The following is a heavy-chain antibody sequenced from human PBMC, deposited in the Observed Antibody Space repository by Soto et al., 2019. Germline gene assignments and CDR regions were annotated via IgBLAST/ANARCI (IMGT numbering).Heavy chain of an antibody. V-gene: IGHV1-8*01. CDR2: MNPNNGET. J-gene: IGHJ4*02. Sequence: ASVKVSCKASGYTFSNYDIAWVREASGQGLEWMAWMNPNNGETRFAERFQDRVTVTTNSLINTAYVELSNLRSDDTAVYYCARGYSDGDPLFYFDHWGQGTLVTVS. D-gene: IGHD5-12*01. CDR1: GYTFSNYD. CDR3: ARGYSDGDPLFYFDH.